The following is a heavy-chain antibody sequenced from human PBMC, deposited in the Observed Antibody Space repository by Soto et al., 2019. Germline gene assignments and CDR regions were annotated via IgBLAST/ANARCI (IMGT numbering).Heavy chain of an antibody. CDR2: ISSSSSYI. J-gene: IGHJ6*02. V-gene: IGHV3-21*01. Sequence: GGSLRLSCAASGFTFSSYSMNWVRQSPGKGLEWVSSISSSSSYIYYADSVKGRFTISRDNAKNSLYLQMNSLRAEDTAVYYCARDLCSSTSCYGYYGMDVWGQGTTVTVSS. CDR1: GFTFSSYS. D-gene: IGHD2-2*01. CDR3: ARDLCSSTSCYGYYGMDV.